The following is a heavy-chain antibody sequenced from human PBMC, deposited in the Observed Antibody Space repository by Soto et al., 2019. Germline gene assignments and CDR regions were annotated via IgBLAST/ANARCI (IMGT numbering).Heavy chain of an antibody. CDR3: ARDRVLAGIGEVDY. J-gene: IGHJ4*02. D-gene: IGHD6-19*01. CDR1: GFTFSNYA. CDR2: ISFDGNNK. Sequence: QAGGALRLSCAASGFTFSNYAMHWVRQAPGKGLEWVAVISFDGNNKYYVDSVKGRFTISRDNSKNTLYLQMNSLRAEDTAVYYCARDRVLAGIGEVDYWGQGTLVTVSS. V-gene: IGHV3-30-3*01.